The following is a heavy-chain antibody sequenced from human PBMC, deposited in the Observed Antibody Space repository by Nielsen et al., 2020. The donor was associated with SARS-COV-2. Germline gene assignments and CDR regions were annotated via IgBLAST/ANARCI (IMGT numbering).Heavy chain of an antibody. CDR1: GDSISSGNHY. D-gene: IGHD3-22*01. J-gene: IGHJ6*02. V-gene: IGHV4-61*02. Sequence: SETLSLTCTVSGDSISSGNHYWSWIRQPAGKGLEWIGRIYTSGSTNYNPSLKSRVTISADTSKNQFSLNLTSVTAADTAVYFCAREKGYYDSLFYYGLDVWGPGTPVTVSS. CDR3: AREKGYYDSLFYYGLDV. CDR2: IYTSGST.